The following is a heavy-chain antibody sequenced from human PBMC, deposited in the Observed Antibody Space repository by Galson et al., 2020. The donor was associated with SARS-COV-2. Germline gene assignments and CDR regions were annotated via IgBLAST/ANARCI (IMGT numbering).Heavy chain of an antibody. CDR3: ARDGVVTAPTPNFDY. J-gene: IGHJ4*02. CDR2: ISYDGSNK. D-gene: IGHD2-21*02. Sequence: QASETLSLTCAASGFTFSSYGMHWVRQAPGKGLEWVAVISYDGSNKYYADSVKGRFTISRDNSKNTLYLQMNSLRAEDTAVYYCARDGVVTAPTPNFDYWGQGTLVTVSS. V-gene: IGHV3-30*03. CDR1: GFTFSSYG.